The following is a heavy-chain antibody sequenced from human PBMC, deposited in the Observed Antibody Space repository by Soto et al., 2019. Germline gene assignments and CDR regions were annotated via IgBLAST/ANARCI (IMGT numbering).Heavy chain of an antibody. CDR2: IIPIFGTA. CDR1: GGTFSSYA. V-gene: IGHV1-69*12. D-gene: IGHD5-18*01. Sequence: QVQLVQSGAEVKKPGSSVKVSCKASGGTFSSYAISWVRQAPGQGLEWMGGIIPIFGTANYAQKFQGRVTITADESTSAADVELRSLRSEDTVVYYWASITDTAMVTSYYGMDVWGQGTTVTVSS. J-gene: IGHJ6*02. CDR3: ASITDTAMVTSYYGMDV.